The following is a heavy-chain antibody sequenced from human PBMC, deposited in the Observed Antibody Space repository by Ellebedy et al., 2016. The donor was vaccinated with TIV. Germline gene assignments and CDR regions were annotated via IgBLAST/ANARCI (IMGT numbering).Heavy chain of an antibody. Sequence: GESLKISCAASGFTFSTYSMNWVRQAPGKGLEWVSYISSSNNEIYYADSVRGRFTISRDNAKNSLYLQMNSLRDEDTAVYYCVRAHHFDSSGYWGFDYWGQGTLVTVSS. V-gene: IGHV3-48*02. D-gene: IGHD3-22*01. J-gene: IGHJ4*02. CDR1: GFTFSTYS. CDR3: VRAHHFDSSGYWGFDY. CDR2: ISSSNNEI.